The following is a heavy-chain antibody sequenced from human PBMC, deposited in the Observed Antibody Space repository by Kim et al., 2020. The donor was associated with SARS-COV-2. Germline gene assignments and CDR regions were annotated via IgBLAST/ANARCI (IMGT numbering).Heavy chain of an antibody. V-gene: IGHV3-21*01. CDR3: AREQGPVVVADIWFDP. D-gene: IGHD2-15*01. Sequence: SVTGRFTITRDNAKNALYLQMNSLRAEDTAVYYCAREQGPVVVADIWFDPWGQGTLVTVSS. J-gene: IGHJ5*02.